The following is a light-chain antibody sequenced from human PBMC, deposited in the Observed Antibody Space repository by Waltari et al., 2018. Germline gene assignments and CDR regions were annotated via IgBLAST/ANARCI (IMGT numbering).Light chain of an antibody. Sequence: QAALTQPRSVSKSLGQSVTISCIGTSTDVGGYNDLSWYQQYPGAAPRLLIYDVSQRPSGVSYRFSGSKSGNTASLTISGLQPEDEADYYCCSYRSGTTYIFGSGTRLAVL. CDR3: CSYRSGTTYI. CDR1: STDVGGYND. J-gene: IGLJ1*01. V-gene: IGLV2-11*01. CDR2: DVS.